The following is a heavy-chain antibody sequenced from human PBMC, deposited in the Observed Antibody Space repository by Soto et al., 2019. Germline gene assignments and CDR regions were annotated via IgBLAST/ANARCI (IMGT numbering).Heavy chain of an antibody. CDR3: ARGVLRTFDY. V-gene: IGHV4-31*03. CDR1: GGSIRSGGNS. Sequence: SETLSLTCTVSGGSIRSGGNSWSWIRQHSGKGLEWIGYIYYSGSTYYNPSLQSRLTISLDTSKNQFSLKLSSVTAADTAVYYCARGVLRTFDYWGQGTLVTVSS. J-gene: IGHJ4*02. CDR2: IYYSGST.